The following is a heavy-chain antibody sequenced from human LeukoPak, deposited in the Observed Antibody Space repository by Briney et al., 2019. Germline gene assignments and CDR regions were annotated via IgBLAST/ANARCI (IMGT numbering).Heavy chain of an antibody. J-gene: IGHJ3*02. CDR2: IYHSGST. CDR3: ARAPGLSPFGSFDI. Sequence: SETLSLTCAVSGGSISSGGYSWSWIRQPPGKGLEWIGYIYHSGSTYYNPSLKSRVTISVDTSKNQFSLKLSSVTAADTAVYYCARAPGLSPFGSFDIWGQGTMVTVSS. CDR1: GGSISSGGYS. D-gene: IGHD3-10*01. V-gene: IGHV4-30-2*01.